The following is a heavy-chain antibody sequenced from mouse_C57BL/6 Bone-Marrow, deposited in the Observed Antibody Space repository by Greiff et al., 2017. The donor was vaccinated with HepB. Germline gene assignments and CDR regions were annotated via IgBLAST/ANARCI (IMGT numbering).Heavy chain of an antibody. CDR1: GYTFTSYG. CDR3: ARPYGSSHY. CDR2: IYPRSGNT. J-gene: IGHJ2*01. D-gene: IGHD1-1*01. V-gene: IGHV1-81*01. Sequence: VKLMESGAELARPGASVKLSCKASGYTFTSYGISWVKQRTGQGLEWIGEIYPRSGNTYYNEKFKGKATLTSDKSSSTAYMELRSLTSEDSAVYFCARPYGSSHYWGQGTTLTVSS.